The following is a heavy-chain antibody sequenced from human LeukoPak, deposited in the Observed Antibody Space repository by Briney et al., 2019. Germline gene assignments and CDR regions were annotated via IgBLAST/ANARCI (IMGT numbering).Heavy chain of an antibody. D-gene: IGHD1-7*01. V-gene: IGHV4-59*01. Sequence: KPSETLSLTCTVSRDSINDYFWTWIRQPPGKGLEWIGYVSHFGNTNYNPSLKTRVTISVDTSKNQFSLRLTSATAADTAVYYCARAGDRGELDFWGQGTLVSVSS. CDR1: RDSINDYF. CDR3: ARAGDRGELDF. J-gene: IGHJ4*02. CDR2: VSHFGNT.